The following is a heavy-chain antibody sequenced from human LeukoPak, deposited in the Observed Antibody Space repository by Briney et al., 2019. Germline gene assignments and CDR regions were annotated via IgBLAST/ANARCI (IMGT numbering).Heavy chain of an antibody. CDR1: GFTFGDYG. CDR2: INWNGASR. J-gene: IGHJ6*03. D-gene: IGHD6-13*01. Sequence: GPGGSLRLSCAASGFTFGDYGMTWVRQVPGKGLEWVSGINWNGASRGYADSVKGRFTISRDNAKNSPYLQMDSLEAEDTALYHCVRIAAHSQDYYMDVWGKGTTVTVSS. CDR3: VRIAAHSQDYYMDV. V-gene: IGHV3-20*01.